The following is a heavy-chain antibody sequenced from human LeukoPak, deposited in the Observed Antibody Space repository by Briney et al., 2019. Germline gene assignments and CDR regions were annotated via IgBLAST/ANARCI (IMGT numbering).Heavy chain of an antibody. J-gene: IGHJ4*02. V-gene: IGHV1-2*02. Sequence: ASVKVSCKASGYTFTGYYMHWVRQAPGQGLEWMGWINPNSGGTNYAQKFQGRVTMTRDTSISTAYMELSRLRSDDTAVYYCARDGRYDYVWGSYRYDYWGQGTLVTVSS. CDR2: INPNSGGT. CDR3: ARDGRYDYVWGSYRYDY. CDR1: GYTFTGYY. D-gene: IGHD3-16*02.